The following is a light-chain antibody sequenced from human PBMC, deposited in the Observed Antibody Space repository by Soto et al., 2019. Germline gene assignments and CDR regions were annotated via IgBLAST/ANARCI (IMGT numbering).Light chain of an antibody. J-gene: IGKJ1*01. V-gene: IGKV3-20*01. CDR1: QRVSTTF. CDR3: QQYGRSTWT. Sequence: IAVSRCAVTLSLSPADRATLYCRASQRVSTTFLDWYQEKPGQAPRLLIYGASKRATGIPARFSGSGSGTDFTLTIISLEPEDFAVYYCQQYGRSTWTFGQGAKVDIK. CDR2: GAS.